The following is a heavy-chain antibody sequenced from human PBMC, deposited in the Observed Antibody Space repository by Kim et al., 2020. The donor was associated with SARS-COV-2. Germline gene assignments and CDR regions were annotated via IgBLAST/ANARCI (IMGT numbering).Heavy chain of an antibody. J-gene: IGHJ4*02. V-gene: IGHV4-61*01. CDR3: ARERLGHGEFDC. CDR2: ISYSGRT. D-gene: IGHD4-17*01. CDR1: GASVTGGSYY. Sequence: SETLSLTCTVSGASVTGGSYYSWNWIRQSPGKGLEWIGEISYSGRTNYNPSLKGRVTISLDTSNNQLSLRLSSVTAADTAMYYCARERLGHGEFDCWGQGTLVTVSS.